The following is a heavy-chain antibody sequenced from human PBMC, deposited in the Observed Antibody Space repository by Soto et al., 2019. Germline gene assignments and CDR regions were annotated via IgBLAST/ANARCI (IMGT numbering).Heavy chain of an antibody. CDR3: ANPGGLEPLDY. J-gene: IGHJ4*02. CDR1: GFTLSSYA. CDR2: ISGSGGST. D-gene: IGHD1-1*01. V-gene: IGHV3-23*01. Sequence: GGSLRLSCAASGFTLSSYAMSWVRQAPGKGLEWVSAISGSGGSTYYADSVKGRFTISRDNSKNTLYLQMNSLRAEDTAVYYCANPGGLEPLDYWGQGTLVTVSS.